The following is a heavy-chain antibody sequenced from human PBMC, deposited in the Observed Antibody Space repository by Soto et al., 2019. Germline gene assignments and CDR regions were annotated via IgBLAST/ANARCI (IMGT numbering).Heavy chain of an antibody. CDR3: ARVDAAMALLGYYYGMDV. CDR1: GGTFSSYA. D-gene: IGHD5-18*01. J-gene: IGHJ6*02. V-gene: IGHV1-69*12. Sequence: QVQLVQSGAEVKKPGSSVKVSCKASGGTFSSYAISWVRQAPGQGLEWMGGIIPIFGTANYAQKFQGRVTITAAESTSTAYMELSSRRSEDKAVYYCARVDAAMALLGYYYGMDVWGQVTTVTVSS. CDR2: IIPIFGTA.